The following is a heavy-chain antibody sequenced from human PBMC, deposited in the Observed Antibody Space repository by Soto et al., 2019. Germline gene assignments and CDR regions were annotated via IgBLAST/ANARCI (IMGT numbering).Heavy chain of an antibody. Sequence: ASVKVPCKDSGYTFTSYDINWVRQATGQGLEWMGWMNPNSGNTGYAQKFQGRVTMTRNTAISTAYMELSSLRSEDTAVYYCARTPTICSGYCCRADPQHCFDPWGQGTLVTVSS. V-gene: IGHV1-8*01. CDR3: ARTPTICSGYCCRADPQHCFDP. J-gene: IGHJ5*02. CDR1: GYTFTSYD. CDR2: MNPNSGNT. D-gene: IGHD3-3*01.